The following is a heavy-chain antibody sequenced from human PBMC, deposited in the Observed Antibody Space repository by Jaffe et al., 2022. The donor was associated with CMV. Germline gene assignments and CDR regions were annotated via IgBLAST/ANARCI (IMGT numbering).Heavy chain of an antibody. J-gene: IGHJ6*03. V-gene: IGHV3-33*08. Sequence: QVQLVESGGGVVQPGRSLRLSCAASGFTFSSYGMHWVRQAPGKGLEWVAVIWYDGSNKYYADSVKGRFTISRDNSKNTLYLQMNSLRAEDTAVYYCARDRGIAAREVSMDVWGKGTTVTVSS. CDR1: GFTFSSYG. CDR3: ARDRGIAAREVSMDV. CDR2: IWYDGSNK. D-gene: IGHD6-6*01.